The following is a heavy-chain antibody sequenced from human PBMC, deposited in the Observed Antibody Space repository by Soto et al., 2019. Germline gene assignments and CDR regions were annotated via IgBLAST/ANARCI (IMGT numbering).Heavy chain of an antibody. Sequence: SETLSLTCAVSSGSISSSNWWRWVRPPPGKGLGWIGEIYHSGSTNYNPSLKSRVTISVDKSKNQFSLKLSSVTAADTAVYYCARVKSAYYYYYYMDVWGKGTTVTVSS. CDR3: ARVKSAYYYYYYMDV. CDR2: IYHSGST. CDR1: SGSISSSNW. J-gene: IGHJ6*03. V-gene: IGHV4-4*02.